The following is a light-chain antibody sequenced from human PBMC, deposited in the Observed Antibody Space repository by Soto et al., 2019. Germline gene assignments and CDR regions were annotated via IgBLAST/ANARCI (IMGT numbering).Light chain of an antibody. CDR3: CSYAGSSIWV. CDR1: SSDVGSYNL. V-gene: IGLV2-23*01. Sequence: QSALTQPASVSGSPGQSITISCTGTSSDVGSYNLVSWYQQHPGKAPKLMIYEGSKRPSGVSNRFSGSKSGNTASLTISGLQAEDEADCYCCSYAGSSIWVFGGGTQLTVL. J-gene: IGLJ3*02. CDR2: EGS.